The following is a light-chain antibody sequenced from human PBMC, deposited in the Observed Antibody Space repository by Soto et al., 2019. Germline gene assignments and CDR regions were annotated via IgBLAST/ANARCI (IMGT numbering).Light chain of an antibody. V-gene: IGKV2-40*01. CDR2: PLS. CDR1: QSLLDSDDGNTY. J-gene: IGKJ5*01. CDR3: MQRIEVPSIT. Sequence: DIVMTQTPLSLPVTPGEPASISCRSSQSLLDSDDGNTYLDWYLQKPGQSPQLLIYPLSYRASGVPARFSGSGSGTDFTLKISRVEAEDVVVYYCMQRIEVPSITFGQGTRLEIK.